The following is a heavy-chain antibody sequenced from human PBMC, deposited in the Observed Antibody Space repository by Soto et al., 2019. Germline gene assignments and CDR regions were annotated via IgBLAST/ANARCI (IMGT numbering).Heavy chain of an antibody. J-gene: IGHJ4*02. Sequence: ASVKVSCKASGYTFTGYYMHWVRQAPGQGLEWMGWINPNSGGTNYAQKLQGWVTMTRDTSTSTAYMELRRLRSDDTAVYYCARDDIVVVVAATPLDYWGQGTLVTVSS. D-gene: IGHD2-15*01. V-gene: IGHV1-2*04. CDR3: ARDDIVVVVAATPLDY. CDR1: GYTFTGYY. CDR2: INPNSGGT.